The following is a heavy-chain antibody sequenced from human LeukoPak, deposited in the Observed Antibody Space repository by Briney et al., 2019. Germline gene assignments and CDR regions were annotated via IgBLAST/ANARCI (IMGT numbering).Heavy chain of an antibody. Sequence: GGSLRLSCAASGFTFSRHAMSWVRQAPGKGLEWVSGISGSGGNTYYADSVKGRFTISRDNSKNTLYLQMNSLRAEDTAVYYCAKADRADVPSKVDYWGQGTLVTVSS. D-gene: IGHD3-10*01. CDR2: ISGSGGNT. J-gene: IGHJ4*02. V-gene: IGHV3-23*01. CDR3: AKADRADVPSKVDY. CDR1: GFTFSRHA.